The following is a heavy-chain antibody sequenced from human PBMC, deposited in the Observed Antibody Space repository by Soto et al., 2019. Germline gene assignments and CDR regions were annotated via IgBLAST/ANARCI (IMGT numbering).Heavy chain of an antibody. CDR1: GFTFRGFD. D-gene: IGHD2-15*01. J-gene: IGHJ4*02. Sequence: GGSLRLSCEASGFTFRGFDMHWVRQPTGKGLEWVSTIGTAGDTYYAVSVKGRFTISRDNAKNSLSLQMNSLRAGDTAVYFCARGQEFGAHFFDSWGQGTQVTVSS. CDR2: IGTAGDT. V-gene: IGHV3-13*01. CDR3: ARGQEFGAHFFDS.